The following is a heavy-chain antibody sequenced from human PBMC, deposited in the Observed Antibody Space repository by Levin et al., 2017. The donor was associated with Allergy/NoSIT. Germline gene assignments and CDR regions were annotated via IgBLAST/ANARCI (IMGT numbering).Heavy chain of an antibody. D-gene: IGHD5-24*01. CDR2: ISGSGGST. V-gene: IGHV3-23*01. Sequence: GESLKISCAASGFTFSSYAMSWVRQAPGKGLEWVSAISGSGGSTYYADSVKGRFTISRDNSKNTLYLQMNSLRAEDTAVYYCARQTRHRWLPKGPLGAVDYWGQGTLVTVSS. CDR1: GFTFSSYA. J-gene: IGHJ4*02. CDR3: ARQTRHRWLPKGPLGAVDY.